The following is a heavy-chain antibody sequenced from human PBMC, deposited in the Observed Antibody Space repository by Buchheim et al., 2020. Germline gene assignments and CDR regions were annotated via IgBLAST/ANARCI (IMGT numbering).Heavy chain of an antibody. J-gene: IGHJ4*02. D-gene: IGHD2-15*01. CDR2: ISASGDST. Sequence: EVQLLDSGGGLVQPGGSLRLSCATSGFSFSSYAVSWVRQAPGKRLEWVSSISASGDSTYHADSVKGRFTLSRDTSTQSVFLQMNSLRAEDTAVYYCVKGTLPYCSGGICYPLDYWGQGTL. CDR1: GFSFSSYA. V-gene: IGHV3-23*01. CDR3: VKGTLPYCSGGICYPLDY.